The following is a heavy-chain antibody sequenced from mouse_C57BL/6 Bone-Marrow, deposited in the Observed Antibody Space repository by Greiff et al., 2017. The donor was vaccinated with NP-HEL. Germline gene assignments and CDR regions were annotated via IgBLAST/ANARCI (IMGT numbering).Heavy chain of an antibody. V-gene: IGHV1-80*01. Sequence: VQLQQSGAELVKPGASVKISCKASGYAFSSYWMNWVKQRPGKGLEWIGQIYPGDGDTNYNGKFKGKATLTADKSSSTAYMQLSSLTSEDSAVYFCASDYYGSSWYFDVWGTGTTVTVSS. D-gene: IGHD1-1*01. CDR2: IYPGDGDT. CDR1: GYAFSSYW. CDR3: ASDYYGSSWYFDV. J-gene: IGHJ1*03.